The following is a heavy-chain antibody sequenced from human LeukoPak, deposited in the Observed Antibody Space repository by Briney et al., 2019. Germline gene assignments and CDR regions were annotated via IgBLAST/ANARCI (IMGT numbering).Heavy chain of an antibody. J-gene: IGHJ4*02. Sequence: GGSLRLSCAASGFTFDDYGMSWVRQAPGKGLEWVSGINWNGGSTGYADSVKGRFTISRDNAKNSLCLQMNSLRAEDTALYYCARGRNYYGSGSYEYWGQGTLVTVSS. CDR3: ARGRNYYGSGSYEY. CDR1: GFTFDDYG. V-gene: IGHV3-20*04. D-gene: IGHD3-10*01. CDR2: INWNGGST.